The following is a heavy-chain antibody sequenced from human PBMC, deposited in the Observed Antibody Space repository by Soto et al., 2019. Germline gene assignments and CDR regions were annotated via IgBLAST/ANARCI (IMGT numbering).Heavy chain of an antibody. CDR3: ASLVVTRAHWFDP. D-gene: IGHD2-2*01. J-gene: IGHJ5*02. CDR2: INHSGST. CDR1: GGSFSGYY. V-gene: IGHV4-34*01. Sequence: SETLSLTCAVYGGSFSGYYWSWIRQPPGKGLEWIGEINHSGSTNYNPSLKSRVTISVDTSKNQFSLKLSSVTAADTAVYYCASLVVTRAHWFDPWGQGTLVTVSS.